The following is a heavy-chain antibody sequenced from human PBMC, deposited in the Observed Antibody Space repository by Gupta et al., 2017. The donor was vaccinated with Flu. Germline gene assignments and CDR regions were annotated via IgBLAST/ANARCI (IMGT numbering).Heavy chain of an antibody. CDR2: ITSSGRNV. Sequence: QLVQSGGGLVNPGGSLGLSCVASGFTFSDHFMSWIRQAPGKVPEWVTYITSSGRNVYSADSRMGLFTVTRENAKTSFFLSMTDVGHAETDNSWSARDRGDVDKWSYHYYMDIWGTGATVTVSS. V-gene: IGHV3-11*01. J-gene: IGHJ6*03. D-gene: IGHD2-15*01. CDR1: GFTFSDHF. CDR3: ARDRGDVDKWSYHYYMDI.